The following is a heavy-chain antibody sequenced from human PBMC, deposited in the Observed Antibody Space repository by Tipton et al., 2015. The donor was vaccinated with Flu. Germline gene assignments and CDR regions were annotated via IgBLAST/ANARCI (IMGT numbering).Heavy chain of an antibody. CDR1: GGSISSSSFY. D-gene: IGHD5-24*01. J-gene: IGHJ1*01. CDR2: IYYSGST. CDR3: ATDRHGSRDSSHAEYFQH. V-gene: IGHV4-39*07. Sequence: TLSLTCIVPGGSISSSSFYWGWPRQPPGRGLEWIGSIYYSGSTYYNPSLKSRVTISVDTSKNQFSPKVSSVTAADTAVYYCATDRHGSRDSSHAEYFQHWGQGTLVTVSS.